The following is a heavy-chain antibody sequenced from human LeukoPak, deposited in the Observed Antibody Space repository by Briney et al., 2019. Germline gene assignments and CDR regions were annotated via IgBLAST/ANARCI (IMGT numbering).Heavy chain of an antibody. V-gene: IGHV3-23*01. J-gene: IGHJ4*02. Sequence: GGSLRLSCAASGFTFGSSAMNWVRQAPGKGLEWVSAISGSGGSTYYADSVKGRFTISRDNSKNTLYLQMNSLRAEDTAVYYCAKGRGWMAMTIDYWGQGTLVTVSS. CDR3: AKGRGWMAMTIDY. CDR2: ISGSGGST. D-gene: IGHD5-24*01. CDR1: GFTFGSSA.